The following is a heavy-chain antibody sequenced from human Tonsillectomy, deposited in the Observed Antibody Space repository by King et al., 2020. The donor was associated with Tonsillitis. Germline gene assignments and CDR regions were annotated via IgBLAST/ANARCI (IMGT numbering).Heavy chain of an antibody. CDR2: MYTNGGA. Sequence: VQLQESGPGLVKPSQTLSLTCTVSGGSINSGSYSWGWIRQPAGRGLEWIGGMYTNGGANYNPSLKNRATLAVDTSNNQFSLKLSSVTAADTAIYYCASRASTDYWGQGVLVTVSS. V-gene: IGHV4-61*02. J-gene: IGHJ4*02. D-gene: IGHD2-21*01. CDR3: ASRASTDY. CDR1: GGSINSGSYS.